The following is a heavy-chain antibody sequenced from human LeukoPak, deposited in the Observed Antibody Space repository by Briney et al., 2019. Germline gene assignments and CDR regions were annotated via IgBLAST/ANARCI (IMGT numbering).Heavy chain of an antibody. CDR1: GGSIRSTTYY. CDR2: IYYSGNT. D-gene: IGHD3-22*01. J-gene: IGHJ4*02. V-gene: IGHV4-39*07. Sequence: SETLSLTCSVSGGSIRSTTYYWGWIRQPPGKGLEWIGSIYYSGNTYYSPSLMSRVTISVDTSKNQFSLNLSSVTAADTAVYFCARAPHFFDTSGSRYYFAYWGQGALVTVSS. CDR3: ARAPHFFDTSGSRYYFAY.